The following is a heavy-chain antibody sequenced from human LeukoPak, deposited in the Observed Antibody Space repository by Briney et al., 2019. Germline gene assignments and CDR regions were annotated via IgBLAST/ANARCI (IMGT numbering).Heavy chain of an antibody. Sequence: SETVSLPCSVSGGSITSGYYYWSWIRQSPEKGLEWIGRMYRTGTTNYNPSLKSRVTMSRDTSKNQFSLNLSSVTAADTAVYYCARDLTGAFDYWGQGTLVTVSS. CDR2: MYRTGTT. V-gene: IGHV4-61*02. J-gene: IGHJ4*02. CDR1: GGSITSGYYY. CDR3: ARDLTGAFDY. D-gene: IGHD1-14*01.